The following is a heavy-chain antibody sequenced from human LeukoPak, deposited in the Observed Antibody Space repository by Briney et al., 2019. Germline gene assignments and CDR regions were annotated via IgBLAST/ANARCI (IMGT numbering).Heavy chain of an antibody. CDR2: IHYTGAT. V-gene: IGHV4-34*01. CDR3: TSGNILSGYCFDF. Sequence: SETLSLTCAVYGGSISGYYWSWIRQPPGKGLEWVGEIHYTGATSYNPSLKSRATISIETSKNQVSLKLSSVTAADTAVYYCTSGNILSGYCFDFWGQGALVTVSS. J-gene: IGHJ4*02. CDR1: GGSISGYY. D-gene: IGHD3-9*01.